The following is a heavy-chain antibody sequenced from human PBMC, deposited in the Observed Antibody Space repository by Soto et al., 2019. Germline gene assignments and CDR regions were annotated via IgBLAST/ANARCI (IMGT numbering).Heavy chain of an antibody. V-gene: IGHV3-23*01. CDR1: GFSFGSYA. Sequence: GGSLRLSCAASGFSFGSYALSWVRQAPGKGLEWVSTISGSDGKTFYADSVKGRFSTSRDTSQNTLYLQMNSLRADDTAIYYCARWSYLDYWGQGTRVTVSS. CDR3: ARWSYLDY. D-gene: IGHD3-3*01. CDR2: ISGSDGKT. J-gene: IGHJ4*02.